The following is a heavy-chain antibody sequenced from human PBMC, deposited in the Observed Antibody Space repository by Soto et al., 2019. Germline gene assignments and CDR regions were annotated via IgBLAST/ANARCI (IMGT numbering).Heavy chain of an antibody. V-gene: IGHV4-31*03. J-gene: IGHJ4*02. Sequence: QVQLQESGPGLVKPSQTLSLTCTVSGGSISSGGYYWSWIRQHPGKGLEWIGYIYYSGSTYYNPSLKSRVTISVDTSKNLFSLKLSSVTAADTAVYYCARGRYCSGGSCYSEPFDYWGQGTLVTVSS. CDR1: GGSISSGGYY. D-gene: IGHD2-15*01. CDR3: ARGRYCSGGSCYSEPFDY. CDR2: IYYSGST.